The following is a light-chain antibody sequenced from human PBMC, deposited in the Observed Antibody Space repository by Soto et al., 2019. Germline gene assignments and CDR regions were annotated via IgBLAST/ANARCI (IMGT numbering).Light chain of an antibody. V-gene: IGLV1-44*01. CDR1: SSNIGRNT. CDR2: SND. J-gene: IGLJ2*01. CDR3: AAWDDSLNGVV. Sequence: QTVVTQPPSASGTPGQRVTIACSGSSSNIGRNTVHWYQQLPGTTPKLLIYSNDQRSSGVPDRFSGSKSGSSASLAIRGLQSEDEADYYCAAWDDSLNGVVFGGGTKLTVL.